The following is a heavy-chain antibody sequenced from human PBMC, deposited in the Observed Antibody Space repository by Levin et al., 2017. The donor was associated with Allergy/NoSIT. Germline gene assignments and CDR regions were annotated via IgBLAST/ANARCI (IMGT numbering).Heavy chain of an antibody. V-gene: IGHV1-58*01. CDR1: GFTFTSSA. CDR3: AADAADSSSSGHYYYYMDV. J-gene: IGHJ6*03. D-gene: IGHD6-6*01. CDR2: IVVGSGNT. Sequence: SVKVSCKASGFTFTSSAVQWVRQARGQRLEWIGWIVVGSGNTNYAQKFQERVTITRDMSTSTAYMELSSLRSEDTAVYYCAADAADSSSSGHYYYYMDVWGKGTTVTVSS.